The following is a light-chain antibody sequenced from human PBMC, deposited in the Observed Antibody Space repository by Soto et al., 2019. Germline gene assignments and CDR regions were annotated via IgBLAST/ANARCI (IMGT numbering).Light chain of an antibody. Sequence: EIALTQSPGTLSLSPGERATLSCRASQSVSSNYFAWYQQRRGQAPRLLLYGASSRATGVPDRFSGSGSGTDFTLTISRLEPEDCAVYYCQQYGGSPWTFGQGTKVEVK. CDR2: GAS. CDR3: QQYGGSPWT. V-gene: IGKV3-20*01. J-gene: IGKJ1*01. CDR1: QSVSSNY.